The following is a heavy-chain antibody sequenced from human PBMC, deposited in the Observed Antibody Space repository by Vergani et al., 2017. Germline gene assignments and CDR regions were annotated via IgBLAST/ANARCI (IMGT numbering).Heavy chain of an antibody. J-gene: IGHJ5*02. Sequence: QVQLVQSGAEVKKPGSSVKVSCKASGGTFSSYAITWVRQAPGQGLEWMGGIIPIFGTANYAQKFQGRVTITADEFTSTAYMELISLRSEDTAVYYCTRVYPHYGSGREDWFDPWGQGTLVTVSS. CDR3: TRVYPHYGSGREDWFDP. V-gene: IGHV1-69*01. CDR2: IIPIFGTA. D-gene: IGHD3-10*01. CDR1: GGTFSSYA.